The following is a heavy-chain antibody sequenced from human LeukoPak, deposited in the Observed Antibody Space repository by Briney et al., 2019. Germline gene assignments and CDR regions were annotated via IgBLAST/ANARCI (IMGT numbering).Heavy chain of an antibody. D-gene: IGHD3-16*01. CDR1: GGSISSYY. Sequence: SETLSLTCTVSGGSISSYYWSWIRQPPGKGLEWIGYIYYSGSTNYNPSLKSRVTISVDTSKNQFSLKLSSVTAADTAVYYCARNLGGYYFDYWGQGTLVTASS. J-gene: IGHJ4*02. CDR2: IYYSGST. CDR3: ARNLGGYYFDY. V-gene: IGHV4-59*01.